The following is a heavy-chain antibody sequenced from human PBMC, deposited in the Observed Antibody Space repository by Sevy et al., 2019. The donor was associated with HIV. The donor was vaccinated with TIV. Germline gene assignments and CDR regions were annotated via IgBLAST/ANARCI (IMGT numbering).Heavy chain of an antibody. CDR3: VRSVAASALFDS. CDR1: GGSISSSDYS. J-gene: IGHJ4*02. CDR2: IYNSEQT. D-gene: IGHD6-25*01. Sequence: SETLSLTCTVSGGSISSSDYSWGWIRQPPGKGLEWIGCIYNSEQTYYNPSLKSRITIFVDASQNHFSLRLTSVTAADAGVYYCVRSVAASALFDSWGQGTLVTVSS. V-gene: IGHV4-39*02.